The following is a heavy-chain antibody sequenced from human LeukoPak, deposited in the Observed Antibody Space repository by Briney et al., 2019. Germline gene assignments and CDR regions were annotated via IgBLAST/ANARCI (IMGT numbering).Heavy chain of an antibody. Sequence: GGSLRLSCAASGFTFSSYWMHWVRQAPGKGLVWVSRINSDGSSTNADSVKGRFTISRDSAKNTLFLQMNSLRAEDTAVYYFSGYSSRGYPKHYFDPWAQGPLAPVPS. CDR1: GFTFSSYW. J-gene: IGHJ4*02. CDR3: SGYSSRGYPKHYFDP. CDR2: INSDGSST. D-gene: IGHD6-13*01. V-gene: IGHV3-74*01.